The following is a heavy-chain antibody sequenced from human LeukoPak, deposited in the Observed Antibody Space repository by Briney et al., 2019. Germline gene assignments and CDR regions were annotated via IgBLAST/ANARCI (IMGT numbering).Heavy chain of an antibody. CDR3: ARHEDTAMVVSPFDS. J-gene: IGHJ4*02. CDR2: IYYSGST. V-gene: IGHV4-59*01. Sequence: SETLSLTCGVSGGSFSNYYGNWIRQPPGKGLEWIGSIYYSGSTNYNPSLKSRVIISVDTSKNQFSLKVTSVTAADTAVYYCARHEDTAMVVSPFDSWGQGTLVTVSS. D-gene: IGHD5-18*01. CDR1: GGSFSNYY.